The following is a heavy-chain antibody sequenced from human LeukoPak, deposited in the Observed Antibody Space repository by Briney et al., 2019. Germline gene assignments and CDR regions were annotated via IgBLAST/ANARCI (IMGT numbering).Heavy chain of an antibody. CDR2: ISHSSSTI. CDR1: GFTFSSYS. V-gene: IGHV3-48*04. J-gene: IGHJ3*02. Sequence: GGSLRLSCAASGFTFSSYSMNWVRQAPGKGLEWVSYISHSSSTIYYADSVKGRFTISRYNAKSTLYLQMNSLRAEDTAVYYCARVRGGSGRSYAADAFDIWGQGTMVTVSS. D-gene: IGHD1-26*01. CDR3: ARVRGGSGRSYAADAFDI.